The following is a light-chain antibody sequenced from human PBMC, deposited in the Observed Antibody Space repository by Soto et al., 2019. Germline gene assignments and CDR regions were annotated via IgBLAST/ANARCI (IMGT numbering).Light chain of an antibody. Sequence: VLTQPPSASGTPGQRVTISCSGSSSNIGSNTVNWYQQLPGTAPKLLIYSNNQRPSGVPDRFSGSKSGTSASLAISGLQSEDEADYYCAAWDDSLNGYVFGSGTKVTVL. CDR3: AAWDDSLNGYV. CDR2: SNN. CDR1: SSNIGSNT. V-gene: IGLV1-44*01. J-gene: IGLJ1*01.